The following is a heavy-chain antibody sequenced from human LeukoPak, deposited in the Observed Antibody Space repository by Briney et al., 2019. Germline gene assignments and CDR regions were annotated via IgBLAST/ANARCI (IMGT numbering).Heavy chain of an antibody. D-gene: IGHD3-16*01. Sequence: SETLSLTCTVSGGSISSSNYYWGWIRQPPGKGLEWIGNINYSGNTYYSPSLKSRVTISVDTSKNQFSLKVNSVTAADTAVYYCARVGSSRYDYWGQGTLVTVSS. V-gene: IGHV4-39*07. CDR1: GGSISSSNYY. CDR2: INYSGNT. CDR3: ARVGSSRYDY. J-gene: IGHJ4*02.